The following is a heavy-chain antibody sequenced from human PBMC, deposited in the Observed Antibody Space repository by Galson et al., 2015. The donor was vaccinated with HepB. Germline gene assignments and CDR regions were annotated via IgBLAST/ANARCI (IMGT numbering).Heavy chain of an antibody. D-gene: IGHD1-7*01. J-gene: IGHJ6*03. CDR2: ISSTGAVA. CDR1: GFAFNNFA. CDR3: AKDLFDWNYAQIVYYYYYMDV. V-gene: IGHV3-23*01. Sequence: SLRLSCAASGFAFNNFAMTWVRQVPGKGLEWVSTISSTGAVAFYADSVQGQFTISRDNSKNTVFLQMDRLRADDTATYYCAKDLFDWNYAQIVYYYYYMDVWGKGTTVTVSS.